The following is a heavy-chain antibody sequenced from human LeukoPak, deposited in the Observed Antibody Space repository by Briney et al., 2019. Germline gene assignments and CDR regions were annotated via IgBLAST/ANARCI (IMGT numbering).Heavy chain of an antibody. Sequence: PGRSLRLSCAASGFTFDDYAMHWVRQAPGKGLEWVSGISWNSGSIGYADSVKGRFTISRDNAKNSLYLQMNSLRAEDTAVYYCAKKRSAMVRGGESFDFWGQGTMVTVSS. CDR1: GFTFDDYA. D-gene: IGHD3-10*01. CDR3: AKKRSAMVRGGESFDF. V-gene: IGHV3-9*01. CDR2: ISWNSGSI. J-gene: IGHJ3*01.